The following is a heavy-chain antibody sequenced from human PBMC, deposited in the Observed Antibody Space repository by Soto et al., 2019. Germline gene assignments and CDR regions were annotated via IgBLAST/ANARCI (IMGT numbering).Heavy chain of an antibody. CDR1: GGTFSSYA. D-gene: IGHD2-2*02. J-gene: IGHJ4*02. CDR3: ARGGRRDSEYPLVYEY. Sequence: SVKVSCRASGGTFSSYAISWVRQAPGQGLEWMGGIIPIFGTANYAQKFQGRATITADKSTSTAYMELSSVRSEDTAVYYCARGGRRDSEYPLVYEYWGEGTLVALCS. CDR2: IIPIFGTA. V-gene: IGHV1-69*06.